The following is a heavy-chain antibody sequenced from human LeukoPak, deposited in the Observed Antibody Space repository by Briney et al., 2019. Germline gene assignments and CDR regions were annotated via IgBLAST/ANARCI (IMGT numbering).Heavy chain of an antibody. CDR2: ISYDGSNK. D-gene: IGHD1-26*01. CDR1: GFTFSDYG. Sequence: GRSLRLSCAASGFTFSDYGMHWVRQAPGKGLEWVAVISYDGSNKYYADSVKGRFTISRDNSKNTLYLQMNSLRAEDTAVYYCAKAESLVGAIDYWGQGTLVTVSS. V-gene: IGHV3-30*18. J-gene: IGHJ4*02. CDR3: AKAESLVGAIDY.